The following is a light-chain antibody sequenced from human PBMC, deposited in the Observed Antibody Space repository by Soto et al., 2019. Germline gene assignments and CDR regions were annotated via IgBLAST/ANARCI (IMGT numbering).Light chain of an antibody. J-gene: IGKJ1*01. Sequence: VLTQSPGSLSLSPGERATLSCRASQSISSTYLAWYHQKPGQAPRLLIYGASIRATGIPDRFSGSGSGTDFTLTISRLEPEDFEVYYCQQHGSAHWRFGKGTKVDI. CDR2: GAS. CDR3: QQHGSAHWR. CDR1: QSISSTY. V-gene: IGKV3-20*01.